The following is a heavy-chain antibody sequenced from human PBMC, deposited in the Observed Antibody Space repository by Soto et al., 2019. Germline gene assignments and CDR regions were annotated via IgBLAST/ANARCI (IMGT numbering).Heavy chain of an antibody. CDR1: GGSISSSSYY. CDR3: ARHLAPYWNRPYYFEY. V-gene: IGHV4-39*01. D-gene: IGHD1-1*01. Sequence: PSETLSLTCTVSGGSISSSSYYWGWIRQPPGKGLEWIGSIYYSGSTYYNPSLKSRVTISVDTSKNQFSLKLSSVTAADTAVYYCARHLAPYWNRPYYFEYWGQGTLVTVSS. CDR2: IYYSGST. J-gene: IGHJ4*02.